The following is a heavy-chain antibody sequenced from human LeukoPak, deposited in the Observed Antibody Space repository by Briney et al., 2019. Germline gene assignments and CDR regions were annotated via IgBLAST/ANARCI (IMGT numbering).Heavy chain of an antibody. Sequence: SETLSLTCTVSGGSISSSSYYWGWIRQPPGKGLEWIGSIYYSGSTYYNPSLKSRVTISVDTSKNQFSLKLSSVTAADTAVYYCAAPGPKLDYDFWSGYYTGQLGWDYWGQGTLVTVSS. J-gene: IGHJ4*02. D-gene: IGHD3-3*01. CDR2: IYYSGST. CDR1: GGSISSSSYY. V-gene: IGHV4-39*01. CDR3: AAPGPKLDYDFWSGYYTGQLGWDY.